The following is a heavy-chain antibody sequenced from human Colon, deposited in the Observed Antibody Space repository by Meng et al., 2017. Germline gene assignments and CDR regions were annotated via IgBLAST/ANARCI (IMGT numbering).Heavy chain of an antibody. CDR3: ARYRSGSSDY. CDR2: IWYDGSKS. D-gene: IGHD3-10*01. V-gene: IGHV3-33*01. CDR1: GFTFRNYG. J-gene: IGHJ4*02. Sequence: GESLKISCVASGFTFRNYGMHWVRQAPGKGLEWVAVIWYDGSKSYYADSVKGRFSISRDNSKNTLYLQMNSLRAEDTAVYYCARYRSGSSDYWGPGTLVTVSS.